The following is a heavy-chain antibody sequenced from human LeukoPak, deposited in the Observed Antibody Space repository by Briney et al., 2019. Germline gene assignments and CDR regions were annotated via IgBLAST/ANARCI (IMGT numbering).Heavy chain of an antibody. CDR2: TYYRSKWYN. Sequence: SQTLSLTCAISGDSVSSNSAAWNWIRQSPSRGLEWLGRTYYRSKWYNDYAVSVKSRITINPGTSKNQFSLQLNSVTPEDTAVYYCARAWYSSGWYHYYGMDVWGQGTTVTVSS. D-gene: IGHD6-19*01. V-gene: IGHV6-1*01. J-gene: IGHJ6*02. CDR3: ARAWYSSGWYHYYGMDV. CDR1: GDSVSSNSAA.